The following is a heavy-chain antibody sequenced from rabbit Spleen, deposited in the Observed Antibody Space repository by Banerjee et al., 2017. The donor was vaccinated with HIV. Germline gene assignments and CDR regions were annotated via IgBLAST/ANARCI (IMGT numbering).Heavy chain of an antibody. D-gene: IGHD6-1*01. V-gene: IGHV1S45*01. CDR3: GRASDDNEYGYDL. Sequence: QEQLEESGGDLVKPEGSLTLTCTASGFSFSSSLWICWVRQAPGKGLEWIGCIYPDSGSTYYASWAKGRITMFKASSTTVTLQMTSLTDADTATYFCGRASDDNEYGYDLWGPGTLVTVS. J-gene: IGHJ4*01. CDR1: GFSFSSSLW. CDR2: IYPDSGST.